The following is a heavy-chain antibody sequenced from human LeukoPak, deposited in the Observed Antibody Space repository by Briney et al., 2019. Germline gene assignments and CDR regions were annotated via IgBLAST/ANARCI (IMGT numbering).Heavy chain of an antibody. CDR2: IYESGST. J-gene: IGHJ5*02. CDR3: ANLGYCGVHRSYPVA. CDR1: GGSISSRHW. V-gene: IGHV4-4*02. D-gene: IGHD2-15*01. Sequence: TQALTYAFSGGSISSRHWWTWVRQPPGHGLEWSGEIYESGSTNYNQSLESRVTLSVDKSKNNFSLKLTSVTAADTAVYYCANLGYCGVHRSYPVASGQGALVTVS.